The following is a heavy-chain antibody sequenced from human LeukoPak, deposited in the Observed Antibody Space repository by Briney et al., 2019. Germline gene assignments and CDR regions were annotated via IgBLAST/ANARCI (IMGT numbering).Heavy chain of an antibody. Sequence: PSETLSLTCAASGVSFDDYYWSWARQTPGKGLEWIGEINHSGYTNDSPSLKGRVTLSIDTSRKQFSLNLRSVTVADTGIYYCTRMTAGHDYWSQGTLVTVSS. D-gene: IGHD2-21*02. CDR2: INHSGYT. CDR1: GVSFDDYY. V-gene: IGHV4-34*01. CDR3: TRMTAGHDY. J-gene: IGHJ4*02.